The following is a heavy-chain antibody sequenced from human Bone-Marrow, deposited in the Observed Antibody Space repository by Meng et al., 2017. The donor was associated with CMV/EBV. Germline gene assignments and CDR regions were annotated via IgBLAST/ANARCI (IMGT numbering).Heavy chain of an antibody. J-gene: IGHJ5*02. CDR1: GFTFNSYA. Sequence: GESLKISCAASGFTFNSYAMYWVRRAPGKGLEWVAFISQDGSYTYYAGSVKGRFTISRDNSKNTLYLQMNSLRAEDTAVYYCARGGRGISPVNWFDPWGQGTLVTVSS. CDR3: ARGGRGISPVNWFDP. V-gene: IGHV3-30*04. CDR2: ISQDGSYT.